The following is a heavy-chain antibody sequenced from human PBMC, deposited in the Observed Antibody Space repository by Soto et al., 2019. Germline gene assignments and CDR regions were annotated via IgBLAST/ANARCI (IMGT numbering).Heavy chain of an antibody. D-gene: IGHD3-22*01. CDR1: GGSISSSSYY. Sequence: SETLSLTCTVSGGSISSSSYYWGWIRQPPGKGLEWIGSIYYSGSTYYNPSLKSRVTISVDTSKNQFSLKLSSVTAADTAVYYCARVPYYYDSSGYPVDPWFDYWGQGTLVTVSS. V-gene: IGHV4-39*07. CDR3: ARVPYYYDSSGYPVDPWFDY. J-gene: IGHJ4*02. CDR2: IYYSGST.